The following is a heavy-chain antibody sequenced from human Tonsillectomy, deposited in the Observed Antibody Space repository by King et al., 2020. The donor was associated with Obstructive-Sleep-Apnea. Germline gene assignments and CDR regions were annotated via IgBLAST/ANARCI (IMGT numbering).Heavy chain of an antibody. CDR1: GFTFSNAW. CDR3: TTDLVVGATRPFDY. Sequence: VQLVESGGGLVKPGGSLRLSCAASGFTFSNAWMSWVRQAPGKGLEWVGRIKSKTDGGTTDYAAPVKGRFTISRDDSKNTLYLQMNSLKTEDTAVYYCTTDLVVGATRPFDYWGQGTLVTVSS. V-gene: IGHV3-15*01. D-gene: IGHD1-26*01. J-gene: IGHJ4*02. CDR2: IKSKTDGGTT.